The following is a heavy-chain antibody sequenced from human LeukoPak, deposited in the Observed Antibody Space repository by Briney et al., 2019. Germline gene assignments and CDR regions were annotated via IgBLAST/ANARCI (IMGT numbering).Heavy chain of an antibody. CDR1: RGSISSGGYY. CDR3: ARTVGATYDAFDI. D-gene: IGHD1-26*01. CDR2: IYYSGST. V-gene: IGHV4-31*03. Sequence: SETLSLTCTVSRGSISSGGYYWSWIRQHPGKGLEWIGYIYYSGSTYYNPSLKSRVTISVDTSKNQFSLKLSSVTAADTAVYYCARTVGATYDAFDIWGQGTMATVSS. J-gene: IGHJ3*02.